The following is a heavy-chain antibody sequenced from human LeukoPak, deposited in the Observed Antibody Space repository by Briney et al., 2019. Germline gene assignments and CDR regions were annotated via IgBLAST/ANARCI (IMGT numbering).Heavy chain of an antibody. CDR2: IWYDGSNK. D-gene: IGHD6-19*01. J-gene: IGHJ4*02. CDR1: GFTFSSYG. CDR3: ARGRQLVRGIAVAGTDY. V-gene: IGHV3-33*01. Sequence: GGSLRLSCAASGFTFSSYGMHWVRKAPGTGLGWVAVIWYDGSNKYYADSVKGRFTISRDNSKNTLYLQMNSLRAEDTAVYYCARGRQLVRGIAVAGTDYWGQGTLVTVSS.